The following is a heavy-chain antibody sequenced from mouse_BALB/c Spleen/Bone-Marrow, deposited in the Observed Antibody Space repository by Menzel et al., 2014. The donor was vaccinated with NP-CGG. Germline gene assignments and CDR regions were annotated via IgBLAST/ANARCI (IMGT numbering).Heavy chain of an antibody. Sequence: VQLQQSGAELVKPGASVKLSCKASGYTFTSYYMYWVKQRPGQGLEWTGEINPSNGGTNFNEKFKSKATLTVDKSSSTAYMQLSSLTSEDSAVYYCTREGDSPFAYWDQGTLVTVSA. CDR3: TREGDSPFAY. D-gene: IGHD2-13*01. CDR2: INPSNGGT. CDR1: GYTFTSYY. V-gene: IGHV1S81*02. J-gene: IGHJ3*01.